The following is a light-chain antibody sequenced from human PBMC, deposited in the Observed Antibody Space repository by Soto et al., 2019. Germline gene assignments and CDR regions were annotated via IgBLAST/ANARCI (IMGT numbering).Light chain of an antibody. CDR2: EVT. CDR3: SSYAGSNNFV. Sequence: QSALTQPPSASGFPGQSVTISCTGTSSDGGYYDYVSWYQQHPGKAPKLVIYEVTKRPSGVPDRVSASKSGNTASLTVSGLRAEDEADYYCSSYAGSNNFVFGCGTKVT. J-gene: IGLJ1*01. V-gene: IGLV2-8*01. CDR1: SSDGGYYDY.